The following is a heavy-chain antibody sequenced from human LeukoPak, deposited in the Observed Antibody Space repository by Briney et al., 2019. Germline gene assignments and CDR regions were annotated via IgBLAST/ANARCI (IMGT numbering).Heavy chain of an antibody. J-gene: IGHJ4*02. D-gene: IGHD6-13*01. CDR3: AKRRRGSWSYYFDY. CDR1: GFTFSSYS. V-gene: IGHV3-21*04. Sequence: GGSLRLSCAASGFTFSSYSMNWVRQAPGKGLEWVSSISSSSSYIYYADSVKGRFTISRDNAKNSLYLQMNSLRAEDPAVYYCAKRRRGSWSYYFDYWGQGTLVTVSS. CDR2: ISSSSSYI.